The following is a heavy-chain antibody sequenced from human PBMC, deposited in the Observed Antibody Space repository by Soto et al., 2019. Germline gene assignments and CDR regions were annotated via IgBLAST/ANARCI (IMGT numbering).Heavy chain of an antibody. CDR3: ARDPVSSGGMDV. Sequence: ASVKVSCKASGYTFTGYYMHWVRQAPGQGLEWMGWINPNSGGTNYAQKFQGRVTMTRDTSISTAYMELSRLRSDDTAVYYCARDPVSSGGMDVWGQGSPVTVSS. CDR1: GYTFTGYY. CDR2: INPNSGGT. V-gene: IGHV1-2*02. J-gene: IGHJ6*02.